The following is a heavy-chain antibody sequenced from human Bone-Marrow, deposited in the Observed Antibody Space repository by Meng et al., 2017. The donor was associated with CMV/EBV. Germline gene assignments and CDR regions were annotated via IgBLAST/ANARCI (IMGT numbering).Heavy chain of an antibody. CDR3: AKPGARGVLYYFDY. Sequence: GESLKISCAASGFTFSSYAMSWVRQAPGKGLEWVSVIYSGGSSTYYSDSVKGRFTISRDNSKNTLYLQMNSLRAEDTAVYYCAKPGARGVLYYFDYWGQRTLVTVSS. CDR2: IYSGGSST. V-gene: IGHV3-23*03. CDR1: GFTFSSYA. J-gene: IGHJ4*02. D-gene: IGHD3-10*01.